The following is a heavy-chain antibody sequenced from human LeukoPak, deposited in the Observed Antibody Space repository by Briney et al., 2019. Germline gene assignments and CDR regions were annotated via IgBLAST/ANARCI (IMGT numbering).Heavy chain of an antibody. CDR2: IIPIFGTA. J-gene: IGHJ4*02. V-gene: IGHV1-69*13. CDR3: ARDRIVVVAAPLDY. Sequence: ASVKVSCKASGGTFSIYAISWVRQAPGQGLEWMGGIIPIFGTANYAQKFQGRVTITADESTSTAYMELSSLRSEDTAVYYCARDRIVVVAAPLDYWGQGTLVTVSS. CDR1: GGTFSIYA. D-gene: IGHD2-15*01.